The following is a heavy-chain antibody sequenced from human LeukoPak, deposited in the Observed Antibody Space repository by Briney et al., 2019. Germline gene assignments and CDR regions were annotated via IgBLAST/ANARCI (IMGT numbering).Heavy chain of an antibody. CDR1: GFTFSTYA. CDR2: ISDGGGST. D-gene: IGHD6-13*01. Sequence: GGSLRLSCAASGFTFSTYAMSWVRQAPGKGLQWVSGISDGGGSTYYADSVKGRFTISRDNSKNTLYLQMNSLRAEDTAVYYCAKDMYSSSWYYFDYWGQGTLVTVSS. J-gene: IGHJ4*02. V-gene: IGHV3-23*01. CDR3: AKDMYSSSWYYFDY.